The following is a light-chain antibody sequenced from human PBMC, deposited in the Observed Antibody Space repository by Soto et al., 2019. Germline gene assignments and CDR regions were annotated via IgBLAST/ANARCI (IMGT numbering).Light chain of an antibody. CDR2: LNSDGSH. V-gene: IGLV4-69*01. Sequence: QLVLTQSPSASASLGASVKLTCTLSSGHSSYVIAWHQQQPEKGPRYLMKLNSDGSHSKGDGIPDRFSASSSGAERYLTISSLQSEDEADYYCQTWGTGIVVFGGGTKVTVL. CDR3: QTWGTGIVV. J-gene: IGLJ2*01. CDR1: SGHSSYV.